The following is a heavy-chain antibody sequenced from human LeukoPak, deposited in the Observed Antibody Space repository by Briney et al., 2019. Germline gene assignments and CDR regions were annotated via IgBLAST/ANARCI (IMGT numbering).Heavy chain of an antibody. J-gene: IGHJ4*02. D-gene: IGHD5-18*01. CDR2: INPSGGST. V-gene: IGHV1-46*01. CDR1: GYTFTSYY. CDR3: ARDLNSYGSYFDY. Sequence: ASVKVSCKASGYTFTSYYMHWVRQAPGQGLEWMGIINPSGGSTSYAQKFQGRVTMTRDMSTSTDYMELSSLRSEDTAVYYCARDLNSYGSYFDYWGQGTLVTVSS.